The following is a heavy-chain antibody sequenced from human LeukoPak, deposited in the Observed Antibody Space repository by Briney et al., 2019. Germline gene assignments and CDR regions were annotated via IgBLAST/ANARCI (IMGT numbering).Heavy chain of an antibody. Sequence: PGGSLRLSCAASGFTVSSNYMSWVRQAPGKGPEWVSVIYSGGSTYYADSVKGRFTISRDNSKNTLYLQMNSLRAEDTAVYYCARDQTPGIAAAAPLPIWGQGTMVTVSS. CDR3: ARDQTPGIAAAAPLPI. CDR2: IYSGGST. V-gene: IGHV3-66*01. J-gene: IGHJ3*02. CDR1: GFTVSSNY. D-gene: IGHD6-13*01.